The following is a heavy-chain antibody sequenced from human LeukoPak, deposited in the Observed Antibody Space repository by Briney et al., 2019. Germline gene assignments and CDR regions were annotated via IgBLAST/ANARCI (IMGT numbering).Heavy chain of an antibody. Sequence: ASVTVSCKASGYTFTSYGINWVRQAPGQRLEWMGWISAGNGNTKYSQNFQGRVTFISNTSATTAFMELSSLRSEDAAVYYCARDSGSGNNDYWGQGTLVTVSS. CDR3: ARDSGSGNNDY. CDR1: GYTFTSYG. V-gene: IGHV1-3*01. CDR2: ISAGNGNT. J-gene: IGHJ4*02. D-gene: IGHD1-26*01.